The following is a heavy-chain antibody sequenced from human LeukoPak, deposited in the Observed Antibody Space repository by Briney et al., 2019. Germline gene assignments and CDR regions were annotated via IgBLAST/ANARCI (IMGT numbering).Heavy chain of an antibody. Sequence: PGGSLRLSCAASGFTFTSYAMSWVRQAPGKGLEWVSAISGSGGSTYYADSVKGRFTISRDNSKNTLYLQMNSLRAEDTAVYYCAKVASKKFTYYYDSSGYYFNYWGQGTLVTVSS. J-gene: IGHJ4*02. V-gene: IGHV3-23*01. CDR1: GFTFTSYA. D-gene: IGHD3-22*01. CDR2: ISGSGGST. CDR3: AKVASKKFTYYYDSSGYYFNY.